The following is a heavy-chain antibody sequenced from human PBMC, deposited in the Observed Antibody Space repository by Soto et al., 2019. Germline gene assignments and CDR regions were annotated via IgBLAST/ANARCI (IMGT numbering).Heavy chain of an antibody. CDR1: GGSMSSYR. CDR2: LNTYGNT. D-gene: IGHD1-7*01. Sequence: QVQLQESGPGLVRPSETLSLTCTVSGGSMSSYRWSWIRQPAGKGLEWIGRLNTYGNTHYNPSLKCRVTVSVDTSRNQFFLTLRSVTAADSAVYHCGRESGETWDYEASWGHGTPVTVSS. CDR3: GRESGETWDYEAS. V-gene: IGHV4-4*07. J-gene: IGHJ5*01.